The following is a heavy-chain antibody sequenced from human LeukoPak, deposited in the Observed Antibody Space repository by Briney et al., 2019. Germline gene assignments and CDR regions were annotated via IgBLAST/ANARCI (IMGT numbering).Heavy chain of an antibody. Sequence: SETLSLTCTVSGGSINNGDNYWTWLRQPPGRGLEWIGHIYYNGNTYFNPSLESRVAISVDTSKNQFSLQLTSVTAADSGVYFCARDPLYCASSSCSPLDIWGQGTMVTVSS. CDR2: IYYNGNT. CDR1: GGSINNGDNY. D-gene: IGHD2-15*01. V-gene: IGHV4-30-4*08. CDR3: ARDPLYCASSSCSPLDI. J-gene: IGHJ3*02.